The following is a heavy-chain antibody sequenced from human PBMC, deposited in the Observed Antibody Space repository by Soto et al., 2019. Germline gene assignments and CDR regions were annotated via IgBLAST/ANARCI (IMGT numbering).Heavy chain of an antibody. CDR3: ARGLAGSYRWFYP. J-gene: IGHJ5*02. D-gene: IGHD3-10*01. V-gene: IGHV5-51*01. CDR2: IYPGDSDT. Sequence: PGESLKISCKASGYSFTNYWIGWVRQMPGKGLEWMGIIYPGDSDTRYSPSFQGQVTISADKSISTAYLQWSSLKASDTAMYYCARGLAGSYRWFYPWGQGTLVTVSS. CDR1: GYSFTNYW.